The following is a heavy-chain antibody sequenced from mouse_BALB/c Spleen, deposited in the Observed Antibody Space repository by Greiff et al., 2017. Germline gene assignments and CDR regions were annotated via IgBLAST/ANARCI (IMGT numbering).Heavy chain of an antibody. CDR2: ISYSGST. V-gene: IGHV3-2*02. J-gene: IGHJ3*01. CDR1: GYSITSDYA. Sequence: EVKLQESGPGLVKPSQSLSLTCTVTGYSITSDYAWNWIRQFPGNKLEWMGYISYSGSTSYNPSLKSRISITRDTSKNQFFLQLNSVTTEDTATYYCARGDDWFAYWGQGTLVTVSA. CDR3: ARGDDWFAY.